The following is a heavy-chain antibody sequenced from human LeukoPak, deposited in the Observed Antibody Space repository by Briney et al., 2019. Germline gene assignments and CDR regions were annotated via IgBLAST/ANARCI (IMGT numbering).Heavy chain of an antibody. V-gene: IGHV3-30*02. J-gene: IGHJ4*02. CDR3: AKVADYYGSGSQSH. Sequence: PGGSLRLTCAASGFTFSSYGMHWVRQAPGKGLEWVAFIRYDGSNKYYADSVKGRFTISRDNSKNTLYLQMNSLRAEDTAVYYCAKVADYYGSGSQSHWGQGTLVTVSS. D-gene: IGHD3-10*01. CDR2: IRYDGSNK. CDR1: GFTFSSYG.